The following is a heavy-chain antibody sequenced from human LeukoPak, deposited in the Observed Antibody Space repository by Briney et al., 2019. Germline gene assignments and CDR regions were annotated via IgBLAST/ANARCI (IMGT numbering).Heavy chain of an antibody. J-gene: IGHJ6*03. Sequence: PGASVKVSCKASGYTFTSYYMHWVRQAPGQGLEWMGIINPSGGSTNYAQKFQGRVTMTRDMSTSTVYMELSSLRSEDTAVYYCARASPGGTIFGVVAYYMDVWGKGTTVTVSS. V-gene: IGHV1-46*01. CDR3: ARASPGGTIFGVVAYYMDV. D-gene: IGHD3-3*01. CDR2: INPSGGST. CDR1: GYTFTSYY.